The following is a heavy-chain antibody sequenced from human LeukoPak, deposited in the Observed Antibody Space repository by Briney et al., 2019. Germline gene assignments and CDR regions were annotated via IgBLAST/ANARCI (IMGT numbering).Heavy chain of an antibody. CDR2: ISSSSSYI. J-gene: IGHJ3*01. V-gene: IGHV3-21*06. CDR3: ARQAVARPFDL. CDR1: EFTFSTYS. Sequence: GGSLRLSCVVSEFTFSTYSMNWVRQAPGKGLEWVSSISSSSSYIYYADSVKGRFTISRDNAQSSLYLQMNSLRAEDTAVYYCARQAVARPFDLWGQGTMVAVSS.